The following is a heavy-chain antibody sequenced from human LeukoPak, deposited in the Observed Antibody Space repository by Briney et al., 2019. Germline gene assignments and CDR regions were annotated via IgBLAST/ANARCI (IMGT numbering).Heavy chain of an antibody. CDR3: ATKQWLAPPPDS. CDR2: INTDGTVT. J-gene: IGHJ4*02. V-gene: IGHV3-74*01. CDR1: GFTFSKYW. Sequence: GGSLRLSCAASGFTFSKYWMLWVRQAPGKGLESVSRINTDGTVTTYADSVKGRFTISRDNADNTMFPQMNSVRDEDTGVYYCATKQWLAPPPDSWGQGTPVTVSS. D-gene: IGHD6-19*01.